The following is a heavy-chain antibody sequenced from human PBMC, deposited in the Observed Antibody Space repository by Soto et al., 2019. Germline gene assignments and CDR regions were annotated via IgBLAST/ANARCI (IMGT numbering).Heavy chain of an antibody. CDR3: ARXDYYGSGSYPYYYGMDV. V-gene: IGHV4-31*03. J-gene: IGHJ6*01. CDR1: GGSISSGGYY. D-gene: IGHD3-10*01. CDR2: IYYSGST. Sequence: SGTLSLTCTVSGGSISSGGYYWSWIRQHPGKGLEWIGYIYYSGSTYYNPSLKSRVTISVDTSKNQFSLKLSSVTAADTAVYYCARXDYYGSGSYPYYYGMDVWGQGTTVTVSS.